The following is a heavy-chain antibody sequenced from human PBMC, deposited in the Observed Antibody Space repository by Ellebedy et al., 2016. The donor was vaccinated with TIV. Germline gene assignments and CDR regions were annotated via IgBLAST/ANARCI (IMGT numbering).Heavy chain of an antibody. CDR1: GFTFSSYW. CDR2: INEDGSKK. V-gene: IGHV3-7*01. CDR3: ARRYMDV. Sequence: GESLKISXAASGFTFSSYWMHWVRLAPGKGLEWVANINEDGSKKYYVDSVKGRFTISRDNAKNSLYLQMNSLRAEDTAVYYCARRYMDVWGRGTTVTVSS. J-gene: IGHJ6*03.